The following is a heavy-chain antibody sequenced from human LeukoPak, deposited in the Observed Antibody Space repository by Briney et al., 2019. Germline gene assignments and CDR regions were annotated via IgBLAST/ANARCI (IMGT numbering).Heavy chain of an antibody. Sequence: ASVKVSCKASGGTFSSYTISWVRQAPGQGLEWMGRIIPILGIANYAQKFQGRVTITADKSTSTAYMELSSLRSEDTAVYYCARSSIMITCGGVIDNYYFDYWGQGTLVTVSS. V-gene: IGHV1-69*02. D-gene: IGHD3-16*02. CDR2: IIPILGIA. J-gene: IGHJ4*02. CDR1: GGTFSSYT. CDR3: ARSSIMITCGGVIDNYYFDY.